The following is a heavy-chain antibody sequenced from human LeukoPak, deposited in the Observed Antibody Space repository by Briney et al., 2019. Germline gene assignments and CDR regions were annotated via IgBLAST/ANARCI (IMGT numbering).Heavy chain of an antibody. Sequence: GGSLRLSCAASGFTFSGYTMDWVRQAPGKGLEWVSSISSSSSSIYYADSVKGRFTISRDNAKNSLYLQMNSLRAEDTAVYYCARSGYNWNDVIFFNYWGQGTLVTVSS. CDR2: ISSSSSSI. D-gene: IGHD1-1*01. CDR3: ARSGYNWNDVIFFNY. J-gene: IGHJ4*02. CDR1: GFTFSGYT. V-gene: IGHV3-21*01.